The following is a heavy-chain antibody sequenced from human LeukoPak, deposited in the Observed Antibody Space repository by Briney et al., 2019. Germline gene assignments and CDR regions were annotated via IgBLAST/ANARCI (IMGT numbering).Heavy chain of an antibody. Sequence: SGPTLVNPTQTLALTCTFSGFSLSTGGVGVGWIHQPPGKALEWLAIIYWDDDERYSPSLKSRLTLIKDTSRNQVVLAMTNMGPVDTATFYCAHKDERVRGISYFDFWGQGAQVTVSS. CDR1: GFSLSTGGVG. CDR3: AHKDERVRGISYFDF. V-gene: IGHV2-5*02. D-gene: IGHD3-10*01. CDR2: IYWDDDE. J-gene: IGHJ4*02.